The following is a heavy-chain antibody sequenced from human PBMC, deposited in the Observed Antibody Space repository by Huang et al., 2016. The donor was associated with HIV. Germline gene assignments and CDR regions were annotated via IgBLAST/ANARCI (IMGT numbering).Heavy chain of an antibody. CDR2: IYYKGST. D-gene: IGHD3-10*01. V-gene: IGHV4-39*01. Sequence: QLLLQESGPGLVKPSEALALTCAVSGGSIRSSDYHWGWIRQPPGKGLEWIGRIYYKGSTHCSPSRKRRVTIAVDTSKNLFFLNLTSMTAADTAVYYCARHREGPVAYYSGWGSHLNYMDVWGRGRTVVVSS. J-gene: IGHJ6*03. CDR3: ARHREGPVAYYSGWGSHLNYMDV. CDR1: GGSIRSSDYH.